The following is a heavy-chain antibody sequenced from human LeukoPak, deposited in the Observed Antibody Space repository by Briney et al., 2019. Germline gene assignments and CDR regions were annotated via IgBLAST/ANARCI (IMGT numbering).Heavy chain of an antibody. V-gene: IGHV3-23*01. J-gene: IGHJ4*02. D-gene: IGHD5-12*01. CDR1: GISFNNYG. Sequence: GGSLRLSCAASGISFNNYGMSWVRQAPGKGLEWVSSISNGGHHTYYADSVRGRFTISRDNSKNTLYLQMDSLRAADTAVYYCAKVISSYSGYDSYWGQGTLVTVSS. CDR2: ISNGGHHT. CDR3: AKVISSYSGYDSY.